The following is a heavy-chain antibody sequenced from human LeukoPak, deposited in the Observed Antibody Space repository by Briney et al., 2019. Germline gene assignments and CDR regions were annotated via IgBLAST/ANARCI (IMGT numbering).Heavy chain of an antibody. D-gene: IGHD2-2*01. Sequence: PSETLSLTCTVSGGSINNYYWSWIRQPAGRGLEWIGRIYNRGGTDYNPSLKSRITISLDTSKNQFSLKLNSMTAADTAVYYCARNAPEGLDYWGQGTLVTVSS. CDR3: ARNAPEGLDY. CDR2: IYNRGGT. J-gene: IGHJ4*02. CDR1: GGSINNYY. V-gene: IGHV4-4*07.